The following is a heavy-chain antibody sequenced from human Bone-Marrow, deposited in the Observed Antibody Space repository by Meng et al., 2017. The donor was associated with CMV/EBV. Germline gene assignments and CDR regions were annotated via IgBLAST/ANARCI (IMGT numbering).Heavy chain of an antibody. Sequence: ASVKVSCKASGYTFTGYYMHWVRQAPGQGLEWMGWINPNSGVTNYAQKFQGRVTMTRDTSISTAYMELSRLRSDDTAVYYCARDLGGWSGYFDLWGRGTLITASS. CDR3: ARDLGGWSGYFDL. J-gene: IGHJ2*01. D-gene: IGHD6-19*01. CDR1: GYTFTGYY. V-gene: IGHV1-2*02. CDR2: INPNSGVT.